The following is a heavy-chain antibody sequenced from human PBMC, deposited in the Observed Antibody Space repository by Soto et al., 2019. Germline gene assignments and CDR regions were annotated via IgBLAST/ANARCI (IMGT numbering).Heavy chain of an antibody. J-gene: IGHJ6*02. CDR2: MNPNSGNT. CDR1: GYTFTSYD. D-gene: IGHD6-13*01. CDR3: ARVSSSSWYYYYGMDV. Sequence: GASVKVSCKASGYTFTSYDINWVRQATGQGLEWMGWMNPNSGNTGYAQKFQGRVTMTRNTSISTAYMELSSLRSEDTAVYYCARVSSSSWYYYYGMDVWGQGTTVTVSS. V-gene: IGHV1-8*01.